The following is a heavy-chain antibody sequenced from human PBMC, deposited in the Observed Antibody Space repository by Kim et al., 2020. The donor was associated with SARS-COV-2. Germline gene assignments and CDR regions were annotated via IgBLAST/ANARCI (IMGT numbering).Heavy chain of an antibody. CDR1: GFTFSSYA. J-gene: IGHJ4*02. Sequence: GGSLRLSCAASGFTFSSYAMSWVRQAPGKGLEWVSVIYSGGSSTYYADSVKGRFTISRDNSKNTLYLQMNSLRAEDTAVYYCAKDFSTSGSSYEGGLGYWGQGTLVTVSS. CDR2: IYSGGSST. D-gene: IGHD1-26*01. CDR3: AKDFSTSGSSYEGGLGY. V-gene: IGHV3-23*03.